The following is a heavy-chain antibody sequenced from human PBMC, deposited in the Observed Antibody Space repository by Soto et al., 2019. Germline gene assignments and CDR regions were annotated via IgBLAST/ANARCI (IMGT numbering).Heavy chain of an antibody. CDR3: AREGALLFGGNPDYYDDLAV. Sequence: SETLSLTCAVSGVSLSSFYWTWIRQPPEKGLEWIGYIYYSGSTNYNPSLESRVAISLDTSKNQFSLKLSSVTAADTAVYYCAREGALLFGGNPDYYDDLAVWGQGATVTVSS. CDR1: GVSLSSFY. J-gene: IGHJ6*02. D-gene: IGHD2-15*01. V-gene: IGHV4-59*12. CDR2: IYYSGST.